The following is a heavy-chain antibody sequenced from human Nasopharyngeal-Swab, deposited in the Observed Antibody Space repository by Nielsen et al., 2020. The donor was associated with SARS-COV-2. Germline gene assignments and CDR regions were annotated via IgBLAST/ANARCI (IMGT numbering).Heavy chain of an antibody. CDR3: AKDICGGSSWYLIAVEPTGDAFDI. CDR1: GFTFSSYS. V-gene: IGHV3-21*04. D-gene: IGHD6-13*01. CDR2: ISSSSSYI. J-gene: IGHJ3*02. Sequence: GESLKISCAASGFTFSSYSMNWVRQAPGKGLEWVSSISSSSSYIYYEDSVKGRFTISRDNAKNSLYLQMNSLRTADTALYDCAKDICGGSSWYLIAVEPTGDAFDIWGQGTMVTVSS.